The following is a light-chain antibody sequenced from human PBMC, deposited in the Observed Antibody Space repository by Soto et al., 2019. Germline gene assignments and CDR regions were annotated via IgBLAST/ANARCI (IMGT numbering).Light chain of an antibody. CDR2: LSS. J-gene: IGKJ2*01. CDR1: QSLLQSNGDNF. CDR3: MQALQTPNT. Sequence: DIVMTQSPLSLSVTPGEPASISCRSSQSLLQSNGDNFLDWYLQKPGQSPQLLIYLSSNRASGVPERFSGSGTGTEFTLKISRVEADDVGVFYCMQALQTPNTFGQGTKLEIK. V-gene: IGKV2-28*01.